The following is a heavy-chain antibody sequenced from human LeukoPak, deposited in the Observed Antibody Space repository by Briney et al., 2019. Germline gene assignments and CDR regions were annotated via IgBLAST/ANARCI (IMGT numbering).Heavy chain of an antibody. Sequence: GGSLRLSCAASGFTFSSYSMNWVRQAPGKGLEWVSYISSSSSTIYYADSVKGRFTISRDNAKNSLYLQMNSLRAEDTAVYYCARARGYYDSSGYSDFDYWGQGTLVTVSS. CDR3: ARARGYYDSSGYSDFDY. CDR1: GFTFSSYS. D-gene: IGHD3-22*01. V-gene: IGHV3-48*01. CDR2: ISSSSSTI. J-gene: IGHJ4*02.